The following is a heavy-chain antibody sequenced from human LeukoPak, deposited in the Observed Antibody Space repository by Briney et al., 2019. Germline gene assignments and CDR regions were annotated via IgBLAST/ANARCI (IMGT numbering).Heavy chain of an antibody. J-gene: IGHJ6*02. Sequence: SETLSLTCTVSGDSISSGGNYWSWIRQHPGKGLEWIGYSYYSGSTYYNPSLKSRVTISVDMSKNQFSLKLSSVTAADTAVYYCARAAYYDILTGYYPPTYGMDVWGQGTTVTVSS. D-gene: IGHD3-9*01. CDR2: SYYSGST. CDR3: ARAAYYDILTGYYPPTYGMDV. CDR1: GDSISSGGNY. V-gene: IGHV4-31*03.